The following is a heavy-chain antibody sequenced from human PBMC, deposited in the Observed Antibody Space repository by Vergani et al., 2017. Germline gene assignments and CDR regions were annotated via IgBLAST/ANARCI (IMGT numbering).Heavy chain of an antibody. V-gene: IGHV7-4-1*02. CDR3: ARGRQWRLTEYLYGMDV. D-gene: IGHD6-19*01. CDR2: INTNSGNP. Sequence: VQLLQSGSELKKPGASVRISCEASGYTFTNYPLIWVRQAPGQGLEFMGWINTNSGNPTYAPGFTGRFVFSLVTSVSTAYLEISGLKAEDSAVYYCARGRQWRLTEYLYGMDVWGQGTTVTVSS. J-gene: IGHJ6*02. CDR1: GYTFTNYP.